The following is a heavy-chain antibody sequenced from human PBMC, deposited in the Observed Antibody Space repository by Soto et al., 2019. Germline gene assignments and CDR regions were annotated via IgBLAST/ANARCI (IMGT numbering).Heavy chain of an antibody. V-gene: IGHV3-30*18. D-gene: IGHD3-3*01. CDR2: ISYDGSNK. CDR3: AKDLDYDFWSGYYTGYFDY. Sequence: PGGSLRLSCAASGFTFSSYGMHWVRQAPGKGLELVAVISYDGSNKYYADSVKGRFTISRDNSKNTLYLQMNSLRAEDTAVYYCAKDLDYDFWSGYYTGYFDYWGQGTLVTAPQ. J-gene: IGHJ4*02. CDR1: GFTFSSYG.